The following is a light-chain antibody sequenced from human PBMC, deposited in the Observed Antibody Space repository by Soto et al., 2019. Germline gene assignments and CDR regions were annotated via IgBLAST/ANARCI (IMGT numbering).Light chain of an antibody. J-gene: IGKJ5*01. Sequence: EIVLTQSPVTLSLSPGEIATLSFSASQSVSSYLAWYQQKPGQAPRLLIYDASNRATGIPARFSGSGSGTDFTLTISSLEPEDFAVYYCQQRSNWQVTFGQGTRLEIK. CDR2: DAS. CDR1: QSVSSY. CDR3: QQRSNWQVT. V-gene: IGKV3-11*01.